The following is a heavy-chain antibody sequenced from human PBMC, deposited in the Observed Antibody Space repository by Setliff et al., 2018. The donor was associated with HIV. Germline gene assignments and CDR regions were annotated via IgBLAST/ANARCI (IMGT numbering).Heavy chain of an antibody. CDR2: ISGNGGST. CDR1: GFTFYTYA. Sequence: PVGSLRLSCAASGFTFYTYAMTWVRQAPGKGLEWVSSISGNGGSTYYADSVKGRFTISRDNSKKTLYLQMKSLRAEDTAVYYCAKEIVGATFRGWFDPWGQGTLVTVSS. J-gene: IGHJ5*02. D-gene: IGHD1-26*01. V-gene: IGHV3-23*01. CDR3: AKEIVGATFRGWFDP.